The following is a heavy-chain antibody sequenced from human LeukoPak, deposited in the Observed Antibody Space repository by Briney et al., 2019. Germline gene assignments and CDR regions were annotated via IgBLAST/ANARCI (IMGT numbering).Heavy chain of an antibody. V-gene: IGHV4-39*07. CDR3: ARAPNLYCSSTSCYFYYFDY. Sequence: PSETLSLTCTVSGGSISSSSYYWGWIRQPPGKGLEWSGSIYYSGSTYYNPSLKSRVTISVDTSKNQFSLKLSSVTAADTAVYYCARAPNLYCSSTSCYFYYFDYWGQGTLVTVSS. CDR2: IYYSGST. CDR1: GGSISSSSYY. D-gene: IGHD2-2*01. J-gene: IGHJ4*02.